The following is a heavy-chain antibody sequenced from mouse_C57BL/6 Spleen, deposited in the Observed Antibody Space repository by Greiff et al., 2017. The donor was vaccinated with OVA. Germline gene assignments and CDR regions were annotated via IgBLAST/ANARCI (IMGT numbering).Heavy chain of an antibody. V-gene: IGHV2-2*01. CDR1: GFSLTSYG. Sequence: QVQLQQSGPGLVQPSQSLSITCTVSGFSLTSYGVHWVRQSPGKGLEWLGVIWSGGSTDYNAAFISRLSISKDNSKSQVFFKMNSLQADDTAIYYCARGPQLGRMGGYWYFDVWGTGTTVTVSS. CDR2: IWSGGST. CDR3: ARGPQLGRMGGYWYFDV. D-gene: IGHD4-1*02. J-gene: IGHJ1*03.